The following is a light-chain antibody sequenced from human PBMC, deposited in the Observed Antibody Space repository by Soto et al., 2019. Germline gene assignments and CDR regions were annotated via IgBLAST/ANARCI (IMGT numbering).Light chain of an antibody. CDR1: ESVRSN. J-gene: IGKJ2*01. CDR2: GAS. V-gene: IGKV3-15*01. CDR3: QQYNRWPQT. Sequence: EIVLTQSPATLYVSPGERVTLSCRASESVRSNLTWFQQKSGQAPRLLIYGASTRATGFSARFSGSGSGTEFTLTILSLRSEDFAVYYCQQYNRWPQTFGQGTKLEIK.